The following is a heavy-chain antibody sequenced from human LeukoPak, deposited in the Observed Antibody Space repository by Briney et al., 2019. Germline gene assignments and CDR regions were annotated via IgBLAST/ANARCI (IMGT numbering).Heavy chain of an antibody. CDR1: GFTVSSNY. J-gene: IGHJ4*02. Sequence: GGSLRLSRAASGFTVSSNYMSWVRQAPGKGLEWVSVIYSGGSTYYADSVKGRFTISRDNSKNTLYLQMNSLRAEDTAVYYCARAWCSGGSCPFDYWGQGTLVTVSS. D-gene: IGHD2-15*01. CDR3: ARAWCSGGSCPFDY. CDR2: IYSGGST. V-gene: IGHV3-53*01.